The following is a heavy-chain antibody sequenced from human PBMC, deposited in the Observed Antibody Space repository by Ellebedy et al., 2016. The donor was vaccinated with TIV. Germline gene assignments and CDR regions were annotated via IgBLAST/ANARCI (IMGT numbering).Heavy chain of an antibody. D-gene: IGHD5-18*01. Sequence: ASVKVSCKASGYSFTRFGIGWVRQAPGQGLEWVGWISVYNNRTDYAQKFQGRVTVSMDPSIDTAYMELRSLTSDDTAVYYCARGLWDHYYYMDVWGKGTTVTVSS. CDR2: ISVYNNRT. CDR1: GYSFTRFG. V-gene: IGHV1-18*01. CDR3: ARGLWDHYYYMDV. J-gene: IGHJ6*03.